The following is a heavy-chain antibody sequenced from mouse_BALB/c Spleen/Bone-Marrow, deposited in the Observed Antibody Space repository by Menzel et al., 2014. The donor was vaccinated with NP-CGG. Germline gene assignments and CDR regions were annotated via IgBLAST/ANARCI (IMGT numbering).Heavy chain of an antibody. J-gene: IGHJ2*01. D-gene: IGHD1-1*01. CDR3: ARPIYYYGSSYEKGYYFDY. V-gene: IGHV1-67*01. Sequence: QVQLKESGPELVRPGVSVKISCKGSGYTSTDYAMHWVKQSHAKSLEWIGVISTYYGNTNYNQKFKGKATMTVDKSSSTAYMELARLTSEDSAIYYCARPIYYYGSSYEKGYYFDYWGQGTTLTVSS. CDR1: GYTSTDYA. CDR2: ISTYYGNT.